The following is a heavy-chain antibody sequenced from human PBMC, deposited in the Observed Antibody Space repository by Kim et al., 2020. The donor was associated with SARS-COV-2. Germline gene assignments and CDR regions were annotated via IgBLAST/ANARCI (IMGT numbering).Heavy chain of an antibody. J-gene: IGHJ3*02. V-gene: IGHV3-30-3*01. CDR3: AREGGPIYDYVWGSYRLKGDGDDAFDI. D-gene: IGHD3-16*02. CDR1: GFTFSSYA. CDR2: ISYDGSNK. Sequence: GGSLRLSCAASGFTFSSYAMHWVRQAPGKGLEWVAVISYDGSNKYYADSVKGRFTISRDNSKNTLYLQMNSLRAEDTAVYYCAREGGPIYDYVWGSYRLKGDGDDAFDIWGQGTMVTVSS.